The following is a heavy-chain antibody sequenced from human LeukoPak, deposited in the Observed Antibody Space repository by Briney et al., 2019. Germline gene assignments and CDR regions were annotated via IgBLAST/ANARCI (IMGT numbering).Heavy chain of an antibody. J-gene: IGHJ4*02. CDR3: ARGLRNRNDY. V-gene: IGHV4-34*01. CDR1: GGTFSGYY. D-gene: IGHD4-17*01. CDR2: INHSGST. Sequence: SATLSLTCAVSGGTFSGYYWSWIRQPPGQGLEWMGEINHSGSTNYNPSLKSRVTITVDTSKNQFSLKLSSMTAADTAVYYCARGLRNRNDYWGQGTLVTVSS.